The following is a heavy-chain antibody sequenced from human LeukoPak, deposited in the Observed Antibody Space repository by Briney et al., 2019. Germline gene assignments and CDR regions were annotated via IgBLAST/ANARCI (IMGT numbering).Heavy chain of an antibody. J-gene: IGHJ6*02. V-gene: IGHV4-30-2*01. D-gene: IGHD4-11*01. CDR2: IYHSGST. CDR1: GGSISSGGYS. Sequence: SETLSLTCAVSGGSISSGGYSWSWIRQPPGKGLEWIGYIYHSGSTYYNPSLKSRVTISVDRSKNQFSLKLSSVTAADTAVYYCARPDLGGVTTRLGYYGMDVWGQGTTVTVSS. CDR3: ARPDLGGVTTRLGYYGMDV.